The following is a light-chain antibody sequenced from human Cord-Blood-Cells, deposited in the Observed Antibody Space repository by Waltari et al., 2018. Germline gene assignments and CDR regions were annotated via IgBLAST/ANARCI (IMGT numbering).Light chain of an antibody. Sequence: QSALTQPASVSGSPGQSITISCTGTSSDVGGYNYVSLYQQHPGKAPKLMIYDVSNRPSGVSKRFSGSKSCHTASLTISGLQAEDEAEYYCSSYTSSSTVVFGGGTKLTVL. V-gene: IGLV2-14*01. CDR1: SSDVGGYNY. CDR2: DVS. CDR3: SSYTSSSTVV. J-gene: IGLJ2*01.